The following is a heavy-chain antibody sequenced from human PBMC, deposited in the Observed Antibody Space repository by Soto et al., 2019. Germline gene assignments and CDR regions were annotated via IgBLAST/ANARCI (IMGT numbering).Heavy chain of an antibody. D-gene: IGHD3-10*01. J-gene: IGHJ6*02. CDR3: ARNLARGINMVRGVIPYGMDV. CDR2: INSDGSST. CDR1: GFTFSSYW. V-gene: IGHV3-74*01. Sequence: PGGSLRLSCAASGFTFSSYWMHWVRQAPGKGLVWVSRINSDGSSTSYADSVKGRFTISRDNAKNTLYLQMNSLRAEDTAVYYCARNLARGINMVRGVIPYGMDVWGPGTTVTVSS.